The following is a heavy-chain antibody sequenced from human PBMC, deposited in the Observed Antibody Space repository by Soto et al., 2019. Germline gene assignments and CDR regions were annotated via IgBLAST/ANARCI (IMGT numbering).Heavy chain of an antibody. J-gene: IGHJ2*01. CDR2: IIPFFGTA. V-gene: IGHV1-69*01. CDR3: ARGVEEMATTTAVWSFDL. Sequence: QVQLVQSGAEVKKPGSSGKVSCKASGDTFSSHAFGWVRQAPGQGLEWMGGIIPFFGTANYAQKFQGRVAITADESMTTAYMELSSLRSEDTAVYYCARGVEEMATTTAVWSFDLWGRGTLVTVSS. CDR1: GDTFSSHA. D-gene: IGHD1-1*01.